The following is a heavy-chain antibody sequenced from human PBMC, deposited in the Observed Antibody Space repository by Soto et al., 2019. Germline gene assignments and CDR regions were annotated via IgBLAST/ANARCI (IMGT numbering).Heavy chain of an antibody. Sequence: GSLRLSCAPSGFPFRSYSMNWIRQAPGKGLEWVSYISSSSSTIYYADSVKGRFTISRDNAKNSLYLQMNSLRDEDTAVYYCARDSGYSYGPLDYWGQGTLVTVSS. CDR3: ARDSGYSYGPLDY. V-gene: IGHV3-48*02. D-gene: IGHD5-18*01. J-gene: IGHJ4*02. CDR1: GFPFRSYS. CDR2: ISSSSSTI.